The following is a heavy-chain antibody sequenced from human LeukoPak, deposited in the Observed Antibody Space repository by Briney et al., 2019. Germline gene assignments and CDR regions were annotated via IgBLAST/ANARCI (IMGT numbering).Heavy chain of an antibody. CDR2: MNSGGTTI. Sequence: GGSLRLSCVASVFSISGYWLHWVRQAAAGGLVWVSCMNSGGTTINYADSVKGRFTISRDNVDNTLHLQRNSLRVEDTAVYYCIREVQVRASASLGLWGQGTLVTVSS. J-gene: IGHJ4*01. D-gene: IGHD3-16*01. CDR3: IREVQVRASASLGL. CDR1: VFSISGYW. V-gene: IGHV3-74*01.